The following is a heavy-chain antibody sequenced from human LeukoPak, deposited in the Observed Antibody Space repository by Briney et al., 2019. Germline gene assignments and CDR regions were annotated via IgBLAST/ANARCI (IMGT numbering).Heavy chain of an antibody. V-gene: IGHV3-30*18. J-gene: IGHJ6*03. CDR3: AKARYSSSWYPDYYYMDV. Sequence: GGSLRLSCAASGFTFSSYGMHWVRQAPGKGLEWVAVISYDGSNKYYADSVKGRSTISRDNSKNTLHLQMNSLRAEDTAVYYCAKARYSSSWYPDYYYMDVWGKGTTVTVSS. CDR1: GFTFSSYG. D-gene: IGHD6-13*01. CDR2: ISYDGSNK.